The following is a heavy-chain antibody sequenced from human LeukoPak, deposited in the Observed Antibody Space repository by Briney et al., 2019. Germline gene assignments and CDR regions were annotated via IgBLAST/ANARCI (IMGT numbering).Heavy chain of an antibody. CDR3: ARGKMTQEGYCSGGSCPKAFDI. Sequence: PSQTLSLTCAVSGGSISSGGYSWSWIRQPPGKGLEWIGYIDHSGSTYYNPSLKSRVTISVDRSKNQFSLKLSSVTAADTAVYYCARGKMTQEGYCSGGSCPKAFDIWGQGTMVTVSS. CDR1: GGSISSGGYS. V-gene: IGHV4-30-2*01. J-gene: IGHJ3*02. D-gene: IGHD2-15*01. CDR2: IDHSGST.